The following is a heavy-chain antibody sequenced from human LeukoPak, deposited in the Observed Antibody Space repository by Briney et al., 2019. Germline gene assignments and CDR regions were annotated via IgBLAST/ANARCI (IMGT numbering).Heavy chain of an antibody. Sequence: PSETLSLTCSVSGGSISSYYWSWIRQSPGKGLEWIGYIYYSGSTIYNPSLKSRVTISVDTSKNQFSLKLSSVTAADTAVYYCASGGSSWEGPFDYWGQGTLVTVSS. V-gene: IGHV4-59*12. D-gene: IGHD6-13*01. J-gene: IGHJ4*02. CDR3: ASGGSSWEGPFDY. CDR2: IYYSGST. CDR1: GGSISSYY.